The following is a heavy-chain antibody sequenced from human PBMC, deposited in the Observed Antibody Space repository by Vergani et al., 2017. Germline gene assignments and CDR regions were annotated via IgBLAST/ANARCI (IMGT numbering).Heavy chain of an antibody. CDR3: ASGYSGYDWGGFDY. CDR2: ISSSSSYI. CDR1: GFTFSSYS. V-gene: IGHV3-21*01. J-gene: IGHJ4*02. Sequence: EVQLVESGGGLVKPGGSLRLSCAASGFTFSSYSMNWVRQAPGKGRGWVSSISSSSSYIYYADSVKGRFTISRDNAKNSLYLQMNSLRAEDTAVYYCASGYSGYDWGGFDYWGQGTLVTVSS. D-gene: IGHD5-12*01.